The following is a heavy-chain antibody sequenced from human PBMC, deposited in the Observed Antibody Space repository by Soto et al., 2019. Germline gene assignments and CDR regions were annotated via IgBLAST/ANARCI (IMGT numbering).Heavy chain of an antibody. Sequence: GGSLRLSCAASGYTLSSNSMAWVRQAPGKRLQWVSGISNDGSTTFYIDSVRGRFTISRDTSTSTLYLQMDSLRVEDTAVYFCAKWSGFGDAWGQGTLVTVSS. CDR3: AKWSGFGDA. D-gene: IGHD3-10*01. CDR2: ISNDGSTT. CDR1: GYTLSSNS. V-gene: IGHV3-23*01. J-gene: IGHJ5*02.